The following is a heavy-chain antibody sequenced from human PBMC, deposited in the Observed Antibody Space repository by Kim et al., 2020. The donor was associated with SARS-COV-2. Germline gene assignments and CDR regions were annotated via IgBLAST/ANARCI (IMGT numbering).Heavy chain of an antibody. Sequence: SETLSLTCTVSGGSISSSSYYWGWIRQPPGKGLEWIGSIYYSGSTYYNPSLKSRVTISVDTSKNQFSLKLSSVTAADTAVYYCARLRFAWDSSGYYYGDYYYYGMDVWGQGTTVTVSS. V-gene: IGHV4-39*01. D-gene: IGHD3-22*01. CDR3: ARLRFAWDSSGYYYGDYYYYGMDV. CDR1: GGSISSSSYY. J-gene: IGHJ6*02. CDR2: IYYSGST.